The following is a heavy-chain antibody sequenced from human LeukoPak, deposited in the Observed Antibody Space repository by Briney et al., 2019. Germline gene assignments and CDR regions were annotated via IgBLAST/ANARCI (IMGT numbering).Heavy chain of an antibody. J-gene: IGHJ4*02. CDR1: GGSFSGYY. Sequence: SETLSLTCAVYGGSFSGYYWSWIRQPPGKGLEWIGYIYYSGSTNYNPSLKSRVTISVDTSKNQFSLKLSSVTAADTAVYYCARDNSYYGSGSHFDYWGQGTLVTVSS. CDR3: ARDNSYYGSGSHFDY. CDR2: IYYSGST. D-gene: IGHD3-10*01. V-gene: IGHV4-59*01.